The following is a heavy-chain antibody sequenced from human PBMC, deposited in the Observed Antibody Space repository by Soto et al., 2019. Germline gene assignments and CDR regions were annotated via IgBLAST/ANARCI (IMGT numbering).Heavy chain of an antibody. CDR3: VNPGVVSIPDYFYYGTDV. V-gene: IGHV3-64D*06. Sequence: GRSLRPSCSASGFTFSSYAMHWVREARGKGLDYVSAISSKGGSTYYADSVKDRFTISRDNSKNRLYLQMSSLRAEDTAVYYCVNPGVVSIPDYFYYGTDVWGQGATVTVPS. J-gene: IGHJ6*02. D-gene: IGHD3-3*01. CDR1: GFTFSSYA. CDR2: ISSKGGST.